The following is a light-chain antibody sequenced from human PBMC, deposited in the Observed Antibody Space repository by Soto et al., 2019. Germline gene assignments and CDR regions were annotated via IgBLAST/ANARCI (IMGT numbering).Light chain of an antibody. CDR1: RSDVGGSNY. CDR3: NSYTNSGTVV. V-gene: IGLV2-14*01. CDR2: DV. J-gene: IGLJ3*02. Sequence: QSVLTQPASVSGWPGQSITIYCTGSRSDVGGSNYVSWYQLSPGKAPKLLIYDVDRPSGVSNRFSGSKSGNTASLTISGLQAEDEANYYCNSYTNSGTVVFGGGTKVTVL.